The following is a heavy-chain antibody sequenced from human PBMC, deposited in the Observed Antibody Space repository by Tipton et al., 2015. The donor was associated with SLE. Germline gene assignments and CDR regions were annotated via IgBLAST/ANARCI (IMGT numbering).Heavy chain of an antibody. V-gene: IGHV3-30*04. J-gene: IGHJ6*02. D-gene: IGHD2-15*01. CDR3: ARRIGGYYGMDV. CDR2: ISYDGSNK. CDR1: GFTFSNYA. Sequence: SLRLSCAASGFTFSNYAMHWVRQAPGKGLEWVAVISYDGSNKYYADSVKGRFTTSRDNSKNTLYLQMNSLRAEDTAVYYCARRIGGYYGMDVWGQGSTVPFSS.